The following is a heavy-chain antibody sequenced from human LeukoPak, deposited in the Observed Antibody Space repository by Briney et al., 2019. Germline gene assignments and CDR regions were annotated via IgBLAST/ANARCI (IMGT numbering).Heavy chain of an antibody. D-gene: IGHD3-10*01. J-gene: IGHJ6*02. V-gene: IGHV1-69*10. Sequence: ASVKVSCKASGYTFTGRYIHWVRQAPGQGLEWMGQIIPILGIANYAQKFQGRVTVTEDKSTSTAYMELSSLRSEDTSVYYCASRITMVRNGMDVWGQGTTVTVSS. CDR1: GYTFTGRY. CDR2: IIPILGIA. CDR3: ASRITMVRNGMDV.